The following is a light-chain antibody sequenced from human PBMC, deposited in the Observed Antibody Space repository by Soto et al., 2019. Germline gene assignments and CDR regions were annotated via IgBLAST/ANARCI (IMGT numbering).Light chain of an antibody. V-gene: IGLV2-11*01. CDR1: SSDVGGYHY. Sequence: QSALTQPRSVSGSPGQSVTLSCTGTSSDVGGYHYVSWYQHHPGKAPKIIIYDVNKRPSGVPDRFSGSKSGNTASLTISGLQTEDEADYYCCSFAGLFGGGTKLTVL. CDR2: DVN. J-gene: IGLJ2*01. CDR3: CSFAGL.